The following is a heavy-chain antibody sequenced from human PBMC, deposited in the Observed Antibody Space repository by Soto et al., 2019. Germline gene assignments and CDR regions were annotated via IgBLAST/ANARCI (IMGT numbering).Heavy chain of an antibody. V-gene: IGHV5-10-1*01. D-gene: IGHD2-21*02. CDR1: GYSFTNFW. Sequence: GDYLKISCEPSGYSFTNFWISWVRQMPGKGLEWMGRIDPSDSYTNYSPSFQGHVTFSADESINTAYLQWSSLKASDTAMHYCTSPRHPASPSRVVTNLEPVNGAPGALVNVFS. CDR2: IDPSDSYT. J-gene: IGHJ4*02. CDR3: TSPRHPASPSRVVTNLEPVN.